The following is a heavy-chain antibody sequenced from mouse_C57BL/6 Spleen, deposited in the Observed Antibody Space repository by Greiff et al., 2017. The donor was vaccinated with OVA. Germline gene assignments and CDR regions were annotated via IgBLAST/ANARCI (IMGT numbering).Heavy chain of an antibody. CDR2: IHPSDSDT. V-gene: IGHV1-74*01. J-gene: IGHJ4*01. Sequence: QVQLQQPGAELVKPGASVKVSCKASGYTFTSYWMHWVKQRPGQGLELIGRIHPSDSDTNYNQKFKGKATLTVDKSSSTAYMQLSSLTSEDSAVYYCAITDSKLDYYAIDYWGQGTSVTVSS. D-gene: IGHD2-5*01. CDR1: GYTFTSYW. CDR3: AITDSKLDYYAIDY.